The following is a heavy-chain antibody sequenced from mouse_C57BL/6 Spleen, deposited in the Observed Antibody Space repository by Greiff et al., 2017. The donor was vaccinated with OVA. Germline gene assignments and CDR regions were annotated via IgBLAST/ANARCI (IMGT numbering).Heavy chain of an antibody. CDR2: ISSGSSTI. Sequence: EVKVEESGGGLVKPGGSLKLSCAASGFTFSDYGMHWVRQAPEKGLEWVAYISSGSSTIYYADTVKGRFTISRDNAKNTLFLQMTSLRSEDTAMYYCATFYDGYYYFDYWGQGTTLTVSS. CDR1: GFTFSDYG. V-gene: IGHV5-17*01. J-gene: IGHJ2*01. CDR3: ATFYDGYYYFDY. D-gene: IGHD2-3*01.